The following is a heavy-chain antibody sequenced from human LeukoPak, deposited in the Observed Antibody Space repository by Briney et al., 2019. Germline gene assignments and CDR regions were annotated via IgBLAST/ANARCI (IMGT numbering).Heavy chain of an antibody. CDR3: SRLNSMLGLF. D-gene: IGHD3-10*02. Sequence: SQTLSLTCTVSGGSLSSGGYFWSWIRHPPGKALEWIGYIYDDGRSYYNPSLQGRVTISVDTSKNQFSLKLSSVTAADTAVYYCSRLNSMLGLFWGPATLVTASS. J-gene: IGHJ4*02. CDR2: IYDDGRS. CDR1: GGSLSSGGYF. V-gene: IGHV4-30-2*03.